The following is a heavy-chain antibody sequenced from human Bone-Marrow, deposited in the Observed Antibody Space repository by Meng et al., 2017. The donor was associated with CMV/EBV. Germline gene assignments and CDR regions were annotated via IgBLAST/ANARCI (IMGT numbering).Heavy chain of an antibody. J-gene: IGHJ3*02. CDR2: INPSGGST. D-gene: IGHD3-3*01. Sequence: ASVKVSCKASGYTFTEYYLHWVRQAPGQGLEWMGIINPSGGSTSYAQKFQGRVTMTWDTSTSTVYMELSSLRSEDTAVYYCARESEWVGAFDIWGQGTMVTVSS. CDR1: GYTFTEYY. CDR3: ARESEWVGAFDI. V-gene: IGHV1-46*01.